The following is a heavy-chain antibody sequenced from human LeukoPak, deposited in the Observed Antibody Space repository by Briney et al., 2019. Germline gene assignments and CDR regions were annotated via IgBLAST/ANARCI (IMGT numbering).Heavy chain of an antibody. D-gene: IGHD5-18*01. V-gene: IGHV4-39*01. CDR3: ARETWIQLWLQDY. CDR2: IYYSGST. J-gene: IGHJ4*02. CDR1: GGSISSSSYY. Sequence: SETLSLTCTVSGGSISSSSYYWGWIRQPPGKGLEWIGSIYYSGSTYYNPSLKSRVTISVDTSKNQFSLKLSSVTAADTAVYYCARETWIQLWLQDYWGQGTLVTVSS.